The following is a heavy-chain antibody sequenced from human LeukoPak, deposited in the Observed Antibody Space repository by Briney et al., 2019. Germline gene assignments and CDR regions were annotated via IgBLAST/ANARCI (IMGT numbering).Heavy chain of an antibody. J-gene: IGHJ4*02. D-gene: IGHD6-13*01. CDR3: ARTPSGSSWYRHIDY. V-gene: IGHV3-33*01. CDR2: IWYDGSNK. CDR1: GFTFSSYG. Sequence: GGSLRLSCAASGFTFSSYGMPWVRQAPGKGLEWVAVIWYDGSNKYYADSVKGRFTISRDNSKNTLYLQMNSLRAEDTAVYYCARTPSGSSWYRHIDYWGQGTLVTVSS.